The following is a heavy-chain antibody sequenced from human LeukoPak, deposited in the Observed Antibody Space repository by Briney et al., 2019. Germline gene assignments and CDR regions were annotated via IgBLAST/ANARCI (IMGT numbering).Heavy chain of an antibody. CDR3: ARHLTSYSGGWYRPNWFDP. CDR2: IYYSGST. J-gene: IGHJ5*02. V-gene: IGHV4-39*01. D-gene: IGHD6-19*01. CDR1: GGSISSSSYY. Sequence: SETLSLTCTVSGGSISSSSYYWGWIRQPPGKGLEWIGSIYYSGSTYYNPSLKSRVTISVDTSKNQFSLKLSSVTAADTAVYYCARHLTSYSGGWYRPNWFDPWGQGTLVTVSS.